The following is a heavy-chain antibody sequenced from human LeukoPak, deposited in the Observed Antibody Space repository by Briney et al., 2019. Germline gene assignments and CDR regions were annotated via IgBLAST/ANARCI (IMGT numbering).Heavy chain of an antibody. D-gene: IGHD6-6*01. CDR3: ARHGLSIATPGRWFDP. V-gene: IGHV4-34*01. J-gene: IGHJ5*02. Sequence: KASETLSLTCAAYGGSFSGYYWSWIRQPPGKGLEWIGEINHSGSTNYNPSLKSRVTISVDTSKNQFSLKLSSVTAADTAVYYCARHGLSIATPGRWFDPWGQGTLVTVSS. CDR2: INHSGST. CDR1: GGSFSGYY.